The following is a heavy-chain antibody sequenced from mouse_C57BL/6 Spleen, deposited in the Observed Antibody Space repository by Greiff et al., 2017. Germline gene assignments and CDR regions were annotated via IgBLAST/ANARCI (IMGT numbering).Heavy chain of an antibody. CDR3: TTYPYPLYAMDY. J-gene: IGHJ4*01. Sequence: EVQLQQSGAELVRPGASVKLSCTASGFNIKDDYMHWVKQRPEQGLEWIGWIDPENGDTEYASKFQGKATITADTSSNTAYLQLSSLTSEDTAVYYCTTYPYPLYAMDYWGQGTSVTVSS. V-gene: IGHV14-4*01. D-gene: IGHD6-1*01. CDR2: IDPENGDT. CDR1: GFNIKDDY.